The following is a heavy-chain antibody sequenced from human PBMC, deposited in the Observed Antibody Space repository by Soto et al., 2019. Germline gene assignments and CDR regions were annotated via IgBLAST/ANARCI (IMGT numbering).Heavy chain of an antibody. D-gene: IGHD1-26*01. CDR2: ISSSSNYI. CDR3: ARGYSGSYADY. CDR1: GFTFSTST. Sequence: EVQLVESGGGLVKPGGSLRLSCAASGFTFSTSTMNWVRQAPGKGLEWVSCISSSSNYINYTESVKGRFTSSRDNAKNSQYLQMNSLRAEDMAVYYCARGYSGSYADYWGQGILVTVSS. V-gene: IGHV3-21*01. J-gene: IGHJ4*02.